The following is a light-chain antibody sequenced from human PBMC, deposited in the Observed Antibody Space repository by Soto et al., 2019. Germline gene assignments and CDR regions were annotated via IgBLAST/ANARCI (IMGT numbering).Light chain of an antibody. CDR3: QQYYSYRYT. Sequence: AIRMTQSPSSFSASTGDRVTITCRASQGISSYLAWYQQKPGKAPKLLIYAASTLQSGVPSRFSGSGSGTDFNLTLSCLQSEDFATYYCQQYYSYRYTFGQGTKLEIK. CDR1: QGISSY. J-gene: IGKJ2*01. V-gene: IGKV1-8*01. CDR2: AAS.